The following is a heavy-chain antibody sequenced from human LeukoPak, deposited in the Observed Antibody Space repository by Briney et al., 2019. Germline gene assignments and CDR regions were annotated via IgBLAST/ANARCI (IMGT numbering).Heavy chain of an antibody. CDR3: ARDSWVAGDFDY. Sequence: ASVKVSFKASGYTFTSYVIIWVRQAPGQGLEWMGWISAYNGNTNYAQKLQGRVTMTTDTSTSTAYMELRSLRSDDTAVYYCARDSWVAGDFDYWGQGTLVTVSS. D-gene: IGHD6-19*01. CDR2: ISAYNGNT. V-gene: IGHV1-18*01. J-gene: IGHJ4*02. CDR1: GYTFTSYV.